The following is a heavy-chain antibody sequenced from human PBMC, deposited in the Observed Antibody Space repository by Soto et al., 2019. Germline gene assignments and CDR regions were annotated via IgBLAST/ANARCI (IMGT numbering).Heavy chain of an antibody. J-gene: IGHJ3*02. CDR1: GYTFTSYG. CDR2: ISAYNGNT. CDR3: ARENPDTDYGDYGAFDI. D-gene: IGHD4-17*01. V-gene: IGHV1-18*01. Sequence: ASVKVSCKASGYTFTSYGISWVRQAPGQGLEWMGWISAYNGNTNYAQKLQGRVTMTTDTSTSTAYMELRSLRSDDTAVYYCARENPDTDYGDYGAFDIWGQGTMVTVSS.